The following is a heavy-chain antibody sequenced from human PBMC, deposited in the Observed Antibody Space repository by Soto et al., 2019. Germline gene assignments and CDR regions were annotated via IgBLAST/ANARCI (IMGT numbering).Heavy chain of an antibody. Sequence: EVQLVESGGGLIQPGGSLRLSCAASGFTVSNNYMSWVRQVPGKELEWVSVIYSGGGTYYADSVKGRFTISRDNSKNTLYLQMNSLRAEDTAVYYCARYGDYLYYFDYWGQGTLVTVSS. J-gene: IGHJ4*02. CDR3: ARYGDYLYYFDY. CDR1: GFTVSNNY. CDR2: IYSGGGT. D-gene: IGHD4-17*01. V-gene: IGHV3-53*01.